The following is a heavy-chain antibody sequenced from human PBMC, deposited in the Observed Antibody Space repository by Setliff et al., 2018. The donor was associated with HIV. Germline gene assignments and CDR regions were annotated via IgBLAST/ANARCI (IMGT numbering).Heavy chain of an antibody. CDR1: GYSISRGYY. V-gene: IGHV4-38-2*01. CDR2: IYNSGTN. Sequence: PSETLSLTCAVSGYSISRGYYWGWIRQTPGKGLAWIGNIYNSGTNYYNPSLKSRVTISIDTSKNQFSLRLSSVTAADTAVYYCARQGEVGAPFDYWGQGTQVTVSS. D-gene: IGHD1-26*01. CDR3: ARQGEVGAPFDY. J-gene: IGHJ4*02.